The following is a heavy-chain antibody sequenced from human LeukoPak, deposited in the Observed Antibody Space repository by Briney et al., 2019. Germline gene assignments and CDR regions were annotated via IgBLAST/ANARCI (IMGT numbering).Heavy chain of an antibody. J-gene: IGHJ4*02. CDR3: ATRGGKSDFDN. CDR2: MIPVMGVT. CDR1: GGTFSSNA. D-gene: IGHD3-10*01. Sequence: ASVKVSCKASGGTFSSNALSWVRQAPGQGLEWMGKMIPVMGVTDYAQNFQGRVTFTADKSTKTGYMELKSLTSEDTAVYFCATRGGKSDFDNWGQGTLVTVSS. V-gene: IGHV1-69*04.